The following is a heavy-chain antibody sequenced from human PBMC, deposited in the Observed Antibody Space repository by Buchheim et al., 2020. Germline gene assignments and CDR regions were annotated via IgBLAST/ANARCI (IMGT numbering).Heavy chain of an antibody. V-gene: IGHV3-48*03. J-gene: IGHJ4*02. CDR2: ISSSGSTI. CDR3: ARDYRTGTWQRKGIDY. D-gene: IGHD1-14*01. CDR1: GFTFSSYE. Sequence: EVQLVESGGGLVQPGGSLRLSCAASGFTFSSYEMNWVRQAPGKGLEWVSYISSSGSTIYYADSVKGRFTISRDNAKNSLYLQMNSLRAEDTAVYYCARDYRTGTWQRKGIDYWGQGTL.